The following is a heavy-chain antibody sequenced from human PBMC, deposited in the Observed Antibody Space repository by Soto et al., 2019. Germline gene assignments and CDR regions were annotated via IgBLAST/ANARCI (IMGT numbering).Heavy chain of an antibody. CDR3: ATDCSSTSCALAPYYYYYMDV. D-gene: IGHD2-2*01. CDR1: GFTFSSYG. CDR2: ISYDGSNK. Sequence: PGGSLRLSCAASGFTFSSYGMHWVRQAPGKGLEWVAVISYDGSNKYYADSVKGRFTISRDNSKNTLYLQMNSLRAEDTAVYYCATDCSSTSCALAPYYYYYMDVWGKGTTVTVSS. V-gene: IGHV3-30*03. J-gene: IGHJ6*03.